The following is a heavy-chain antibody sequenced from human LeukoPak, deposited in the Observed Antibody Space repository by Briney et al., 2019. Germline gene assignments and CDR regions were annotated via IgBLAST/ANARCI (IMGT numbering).Heavy chain of an antibody. CDR1: GGSISSGVYY. J-gene: IGHJ5*02. D-gene: IGHD5-12*01. V-gene: IGHV4-31*03. Sequence: PSQTLSLTCTVSGGSISSGVYYWSWIRQHPGKCLEWIGYIYYSGSTYYNPSLKTRVTISVDTSKNQFSLKLGSVTAADTAVYYCARDEGGYDRNWFDPWVQVTLVTVSS. CDR3: ARDEGGYDRNWFDP. CDR2: IYYSGST.